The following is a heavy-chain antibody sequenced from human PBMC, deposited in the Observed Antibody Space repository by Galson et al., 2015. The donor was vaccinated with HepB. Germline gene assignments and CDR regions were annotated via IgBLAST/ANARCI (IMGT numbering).Heavy chain of an antibody. V-gene: IGHV3-66*01. CDR3: ASAVDIVATIAFDY. Sequence: LRLSCAASGFTVSSNYMSWVRQAPGKGLEWVSVIYSGGSTYHADSVKGRFTISRDNSKNTLYLQMNSLRAEDTAVYYCASAVDIVATIAFDYWGQGTLVTVSS. CDR2: IYSGGST. D-gene: IGHD5-12*01. J-gene: IGHJ4*02. CDR1: GFTVSSNY.